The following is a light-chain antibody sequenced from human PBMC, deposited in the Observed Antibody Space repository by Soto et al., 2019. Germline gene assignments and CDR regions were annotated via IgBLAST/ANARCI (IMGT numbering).Light chain of an antibody. CDR3: NSYTISSTYV. J-gene: IGLJ1*01. Sequence: QSALTQPSSVSGSPGQSVTISCTGTSSDVGSYNGVSWYQQPPGTAPKLIIYEGSNRPSGVPDRFSGSKSGNTASLTISGLQAEDEADYYCNSYTISSTYVFGTGTKLTVL. CDR2: EGS. V-gene: IGLV2-18*02. CDR1: SSDVGSYNG.